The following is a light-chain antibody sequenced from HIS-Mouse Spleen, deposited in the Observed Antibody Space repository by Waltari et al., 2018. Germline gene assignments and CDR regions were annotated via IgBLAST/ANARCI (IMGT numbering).Light chain of an antibody. J-gene: IGKJ2*01. CDR3: QQYYSFPYT. V-gene: IGKV1D-8*02. Sequence: AIWMTQSPSLLSASTGDRFTISCRMSQGIRSYLAWYQHKPGKAPELLIYAASTLQSGVPSRFSGSGSGTDFTLTISCLQSEDFATYYCQQYYSFPYTFGQGTKLEIK. CDR2: AAS. CDR1: QGIRSY.